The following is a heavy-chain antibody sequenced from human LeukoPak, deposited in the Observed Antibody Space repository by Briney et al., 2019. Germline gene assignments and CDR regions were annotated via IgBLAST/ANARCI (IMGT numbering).Heavy chain of an antibody. D-gene: IGHD3-22*01. CDR2: INPNSGGT. V-gene: IGHV1-2*02. CDR3: AREDGYYDSSGYSPSNWFDP. CDR1: GHTFTGYY. J-gene: IGHJ5*02. Sequence: ASVKVSCKASGHTFTGYYMHWVRQAPGQGLEWMGWINPNSGGTNYAQKFQGRVTMTRDTSISTAYMELSRLRSDDTAVYYCAREDGYYDSSGYSPSNWFDPWGQGTLVTVSS.